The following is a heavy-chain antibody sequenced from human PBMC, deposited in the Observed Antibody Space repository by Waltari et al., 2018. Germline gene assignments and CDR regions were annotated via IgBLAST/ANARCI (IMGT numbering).Heavy chain of an antibody. CDR1: GGSISSYY. CDR2: IYYSGST. V-gene: IGHV4-59*01. CDR3: ARGLYCGGDCYSWGSWYFDL. Sequence: QVQLQESGPGLVKPSETLSLTCTVSGGSISSYYWSWIRQPPGKGLEWIGYIYYSGSTNYNPSLKSRVTISVDTSKNQFSLKLSSVTAADTAVYYCARGLYCGGDCYSWGSWYFDLWGRGTLVTVSS. J-gene: IGHJ2*01. D-gene: IGHD2-21*01.